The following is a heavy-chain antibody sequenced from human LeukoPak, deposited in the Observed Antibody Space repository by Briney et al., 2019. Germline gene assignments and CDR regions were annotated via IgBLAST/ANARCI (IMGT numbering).Heavy chain of an antibody. CDR2: IFYSGST. Sequence: SETLSLTCTVSGGSISSYYWSWIRQPPGKGLEWIGYIFYSGSTNYNPSLKSRVTMSVDTSKNQFSLTLISVTAADTAVYYCARADSSGWYPVYFDYWGQGTLVTVSS. J-gene: IGHJ4*02. V-gene: IGHV4-59*01. CDR3: ARADSSGWYPVYFDY. CDR1: GGSISSYY. D-gene: IGHD6-19*01.